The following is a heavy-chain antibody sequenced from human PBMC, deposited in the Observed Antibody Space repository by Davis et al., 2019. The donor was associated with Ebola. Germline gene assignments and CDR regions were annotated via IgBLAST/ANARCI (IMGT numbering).Heavy chain of an antibody. V-gene: IGHV4-39*07. D-gene: IGHD1-26*01. CDR3: ASYLRSEWELLRYFFDY. CDR2: IHYSGST. Sequence: PSETLSLTCTVSGGSIRSTNYYWGWIRQPPGKGLEWIGSIHYSGSTHFNPSVKSRVTISVDTSRNQVSLNLSSVTAADTAVYYCASYLRSEWELLRYFFDYWGQGTLVTVSS. CDR1: GGSIRSTNYY. J-gene: IGHJ4*02.